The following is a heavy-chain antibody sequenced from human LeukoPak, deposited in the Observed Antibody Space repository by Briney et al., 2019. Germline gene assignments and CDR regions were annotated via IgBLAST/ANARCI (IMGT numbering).Heavy chain of an antibody. J-gene: IGHJ4*02. CDR2: INVNRGGT. Sequence: ASVKVSFKGSGYTFTDYYMHWVRQAPGQGLEWMGWINVNRGGTNYAQRFQGRVTMTRDTSITTAYMELSRLKSDDTAVYYCARRYCSSTSCYYYDYWGQGTLVTVSS. D-gene: IGHD2-2*01. CDR1: GYTFTDYY. V-gene: IGHV1-2*02. CDR3: ARRYCSSTSCYYYDY.